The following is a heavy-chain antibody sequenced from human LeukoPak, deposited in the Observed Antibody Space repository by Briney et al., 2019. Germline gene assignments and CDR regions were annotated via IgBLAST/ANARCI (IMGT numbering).Heavy chain of an antibody. J-gene: IGHJ5*02. V-gene: IGHV3-48*01. D-gene: IGHD6-13*01. CDR1: GFTFSSYS. CDR3: ASWSYSSSLNWFDP. Sequence: GGSLRLSCAASGFTFSSYSMNWVRQAPGKGLGWVSYISSSSSTIYYADSVKGRFTISRDNAKNSLYLQMNSLRAEDTAVYYCASWSYSSSLNWFDPWGQGTLVTVSS. CDR2: ISSSSSTI.